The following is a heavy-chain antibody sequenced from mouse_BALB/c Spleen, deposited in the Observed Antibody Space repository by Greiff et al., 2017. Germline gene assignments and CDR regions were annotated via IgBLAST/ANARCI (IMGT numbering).Heavy chain of an antibody. CDR3: ARYYGSSYAMDY. V-gene: IGHV3-5*02. CDR1: GISITTGNYR. J-gene: IGHJ4*01. D-gene: IGHD1-1*01. Sequence: EVQLVESGPGLVKPSQTVSLTCTVTGISITTGNYRWSWIRQFPGNKLEWIGYIYYSGTITYNPSLTSRTTITRDTSKNQFFLEMNSLTAEDTATYYCARYYGSSYAMDYWGQGTSVTVSS. CDR2: IYYSGTI.